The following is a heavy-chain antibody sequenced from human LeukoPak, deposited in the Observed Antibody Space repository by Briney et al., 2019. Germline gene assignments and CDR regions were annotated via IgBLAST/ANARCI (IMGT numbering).Heavy chain of an antibody. CDR3: ADLGATL. J-gene: IGHJ4*02. CDR1: GFTFSNHY. Sequence: PGCSLRLSCAASGFTFSNHYMDWVRQAPGKGPELVGHIRNKANAYTTYYAASVNGRFTISRDDSKNSLSLQMNSLKAEDTAVYYCADLGATLWGQGTLVNVSS. D-gene: IGHD1-26*01. V-gene: IGHV3-72*01. CDR2: IRNKANAYTT.